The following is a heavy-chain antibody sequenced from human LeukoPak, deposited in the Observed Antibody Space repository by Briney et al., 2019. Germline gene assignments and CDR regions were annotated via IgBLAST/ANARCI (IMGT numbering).Heavy chain of an antibody. J-gene: IGHJ4*02. D-gene: IGHD3-22*01. CDR3: AKVSSYDSSGYDFDY. CDR2: ISSSGSTI. Sequence: PGGSLRLSCAASGFIFSDYYMSWIRQAPGKGLEWVSYISSSGSTIYYSDSVKGRFTISRDNSKNTLYLQMNSLRAEDTAVYYCAKVSSYDSSGYDFDYWGQGTLVTVSS. CDR1: GFIFSDYY. V-gene: IGHV3-11*04.